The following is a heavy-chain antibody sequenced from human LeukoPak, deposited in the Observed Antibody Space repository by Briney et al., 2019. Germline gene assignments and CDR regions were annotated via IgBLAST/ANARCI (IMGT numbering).Heavy chain of an antibody. CDR2: TRNKPNSYTT. Sequence: GGSLRLSCAASGFTFSDHYMDWVRQAPGKGLEWVGRTRNKPNSYTTEYAASVKGRFTISRDDSKNSLYLQMNSLKTEDTAVYYCALAAAGTPFDYWGQGTLVTVSS. CDR1: GFTFSDHY. V-gene: IGHV3-72*01. CDR3: ALAAAGTPFDY. J-gene: IGHJ4*02. D-gene: IGHD6-13*01.